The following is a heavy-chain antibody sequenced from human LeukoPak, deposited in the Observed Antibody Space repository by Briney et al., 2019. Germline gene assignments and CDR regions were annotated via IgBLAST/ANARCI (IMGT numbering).Heavy chain of an antibody. CDR1: GYTFTGYY. D-gene: IGHD1-1*01. J-gene: IGHJ3*02. CDR2: INPNSGGT. Sequence: ASVKVSCKASGYTFTGYYMHWVRQAPGQGLEWMGWINPNSGGTNYAQKFQGRVTITTDESTSTAYMELSSLRSEDTVVYYCARYTDAFDIWGQGTMVTVSS. CDR3: ARYTDAFDI. V-gene: IGHV1-2*01.